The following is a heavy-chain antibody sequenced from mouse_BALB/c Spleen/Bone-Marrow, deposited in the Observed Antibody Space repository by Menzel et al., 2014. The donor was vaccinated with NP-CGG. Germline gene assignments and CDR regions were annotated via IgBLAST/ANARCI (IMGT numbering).Heavy chain of an antibody. CDR1: GYTFTSYD. D-gene: IGHD2-4*01. Sequence: VQLQQSGAELVKPGASVKLSCKASGYTFTSYDINWVRQRPEQGLEWIGWIFPGDGSTKYNEKFKGKATLTTDKSSSTAYMQLSRLTSEDSAVHFCARRVYYDYDEGAWFAYWGQGTLVTVSA. J-gene: IGHJ3*01. CDR3: ARRVYYDYDEGAWFAY. V-gene: IGHV1-85*01. CDR2: IFPGDGST.